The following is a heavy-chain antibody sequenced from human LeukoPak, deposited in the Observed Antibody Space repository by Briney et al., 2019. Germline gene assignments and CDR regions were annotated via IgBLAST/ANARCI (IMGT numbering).Heavy chain of an antibody. Sequence: GRSLRLSCAASGFTFRNYGMHWVRQAPGRGLECVAVIWFDGNHQYYADSVKGRFTISRDNSNNTLYLQMNSLRVEDTAVYYCAKGPTQILRFLRDGKTYYMDVWGKGTSVLVSS. CDR2: IWFDGNHQ. V-gene: IGHV3-33*06. CDR1: GFTFRNYG. CDR3: AKGPTQILRFLRDGKTYYMDV. J-gene: IGHJ6*03. D-gene: IGHD3-3*01.